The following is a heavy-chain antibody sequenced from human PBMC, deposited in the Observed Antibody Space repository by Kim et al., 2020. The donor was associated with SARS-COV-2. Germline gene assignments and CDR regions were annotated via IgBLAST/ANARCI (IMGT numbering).Heavy chain of an antibody. J-gene: IGHJ6*02. CDR2: ISYDGSNI. CDR3: ARDLKAYYYYGMDV. Sequence: GGSLRLSCAASGFTFSSYAMHWVRQAPGKGLEWVAVISYDGSNIYYSDSVKGRFTISRDNSKNTLYLQMNSLRAEDTAVYYCARDLKAYYYYGMDVWGQGTTVTVSS. V-gene: IGHV3-30-3*01. CDR1: GFTFSSYA.